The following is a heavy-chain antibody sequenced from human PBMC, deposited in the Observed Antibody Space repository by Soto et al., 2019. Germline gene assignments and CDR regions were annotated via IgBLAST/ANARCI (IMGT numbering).Heavy chain of an antibody. CDR1: GVSISSGGYY. D-gene: IGHD6-6*01. CDR2: INHSGST. CDR3: ARGPIYSSSYLDY. Sequence: SETLSLTCTVSGVSISSGGYYWSWIRQHPGKGLEWIGEINHSGSTNYNPSLKSRVTISVDTSKNQFSLKLSSVTAADTAVYYCARGPIYSSSYLDYWGQGTLVTVS. J-gene: IGHJ4*02. V-gene: IGHV4-39*07.